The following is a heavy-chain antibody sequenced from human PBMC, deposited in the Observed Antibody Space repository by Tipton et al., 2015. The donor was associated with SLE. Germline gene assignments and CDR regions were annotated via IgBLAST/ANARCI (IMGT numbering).Heavy chain of an antibody. CDR1: GGSITSGSYY. CDR3: ARWSSNFATD. CDR2: IYSSGST. D-gene: IGHD4-11*01. J-gene: IGHJ4*02. V-gene: IGHV4-61*02. Sequence: TLSLTCTVSGGSITSGSYYWSWIRQPAGKGLEWIGRIYSSGSTNSSPSLRSRVTISVDTSKNQFSLKLSSVTAADTAVYYCARWSSNFATDWGQGTLVTVSS.